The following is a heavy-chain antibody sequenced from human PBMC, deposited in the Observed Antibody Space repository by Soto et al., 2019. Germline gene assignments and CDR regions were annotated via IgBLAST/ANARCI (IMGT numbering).Heavy chain of an antibody. J-gene: IGHJ3*02. CDR3: ARTFGSGSYSDAFDI. CDR1: GGSVSSGSYY. CDR2: IYYSGST. D-gene: IGHD3-10*01. Sequence: SETLSLTCTVSGGSVSSGSYYWSWIRQPPGKGLEWIGYIYYSGSTNYNPSLKSRVTISVDTSKNQFSLKLSSVTAADTAVYYCARTFGSGSYSDAFDIWGQGTMVTVSS. V-gene: IGHV4-61*01.